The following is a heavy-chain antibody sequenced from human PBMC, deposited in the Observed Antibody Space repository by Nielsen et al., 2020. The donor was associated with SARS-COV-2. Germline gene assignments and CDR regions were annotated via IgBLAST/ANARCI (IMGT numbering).Heavy chain of an antibody. CDR3: ARAWDGVQYFFDY. CDR2: ITSSSNYR. Sequence: GESLKISCAASGFTFRSYSMNWVRQAPGKGLEWVSSITSSSNYRYYADSLKGRFTISRDNAKNSLYLQINSLKTEDTAVYYCARAWDGVQYFFDYWGQGTLVTVSS. J-gene: IGHJ4*02. CDR1: GFTFRSYS. V-gene: IGHV3-21*01. D-gene: IGHD1-1*01.